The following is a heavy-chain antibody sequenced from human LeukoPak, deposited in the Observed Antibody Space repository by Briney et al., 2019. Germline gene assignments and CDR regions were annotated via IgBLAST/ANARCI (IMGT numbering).Heavy chain of an antibody. CDR2: ISSSGSTI. CDR3: AELGITMIGGV. CDR1: GYSIRSGFY. D-gene: IGHD3-10*02. V-gene: IGHV3-11*04. Sequence: NPSETLSLTCTVSGYSIRSGFYWGWIRQPPGKGLEWVSYISSSGSTIYYADSVKGRFTISRDNAKNSLYLQMNSLRAEDTAVYYCAELGITMIGGVWGKGTTVTISS. J-gene: IGHJ6*04.